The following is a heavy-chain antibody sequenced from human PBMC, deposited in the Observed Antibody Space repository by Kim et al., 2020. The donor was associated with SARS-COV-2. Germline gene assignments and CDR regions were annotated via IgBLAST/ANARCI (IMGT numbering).Heavy chain of an antibody. Sequence: ADSVKGRFTISRDNSKNTLYLQMNSLRAEDTAVYYCAKDPITMVRGAFDYWGQGTLVTVSS. CDR3: AKDPITMVRGAFDY. V-gene: IGHV3-23*01. D-gene: IGHD3-10*01. J-gene: IGHJ4*02.